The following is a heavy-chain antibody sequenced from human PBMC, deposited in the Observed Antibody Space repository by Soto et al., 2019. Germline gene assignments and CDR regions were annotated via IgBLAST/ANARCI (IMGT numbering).Heavy chain of an antibody. J-gene: IGHJ6*02. CDR1: GFTFNIYA. Sequence: QAQLVESGGGVVQPGRSLRLSCAASGFTFNIYALHWVRQAPGKGLEWVAVISFDGTKKYYSDSVKGRFTISRDNLKNTLYLQMNNLRVEDAALYFCAREDDYGYRYINYGLDVWGQVNTVTVSS. CDR2: ISFDGTKK. D-gene: IGHD4-17*01. V-gene: IGHV3-30-3*01. CDR3: AREDDYGYRYINYGLDV.